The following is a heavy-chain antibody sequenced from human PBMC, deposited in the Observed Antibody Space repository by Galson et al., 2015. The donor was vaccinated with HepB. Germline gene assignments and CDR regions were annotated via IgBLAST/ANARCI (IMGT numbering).Heavy chain of an antibody. CDR1: GYTFSTYS. CDR3: ARGGFVAVVTATLNNWFDP. CDR2: ISGYSRNT. V-gene: IGHV1-18*01. J-gene: IGHJ5*02. D-gene: IGHD2-15*01. Sequence: SVKVSCKASGYTFSTYSITWVRQAPGHGLEWMGWISGYSRNTNYAQNLQGRVTMTTDTSTSTAYMELRSLRSDDTAVYYCARGGFVAVVTATLNNWFDPWGQGTLVTVSS.